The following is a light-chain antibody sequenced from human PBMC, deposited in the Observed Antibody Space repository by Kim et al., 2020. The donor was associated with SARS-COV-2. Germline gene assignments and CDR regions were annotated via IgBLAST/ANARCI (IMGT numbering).Light chain of an antibody. J-gene: IGLJ3*02. CDR3: QTWGTGIRV. CDR2: VNSDGSH. V-gene: IGLV4-69*01. Sequence: QLVLTQSPSASASLGASVRLTCTLSSGHSNYPITRHQQQPEKGPRYLMKVNSDGSHNKGDGIPDRFSGSSSGAERYLTISSLQSEDEADYYCQTWGTGIRVFGGGTQLTVL. CDR1: SGHSNYP.